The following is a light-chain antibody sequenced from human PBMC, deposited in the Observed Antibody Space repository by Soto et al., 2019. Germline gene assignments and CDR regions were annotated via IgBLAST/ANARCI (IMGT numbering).Light chain of an antibody. CDR3: CSYISDNPRFYV. J-gene: IGLJ1*01. Sequence: QSALAQPASVSGSPGQSITISCTGTHNDVGHENFVSWYQQHPDKVPKLIIYDVTRRASGISSRFSASKSGNTAYLAISGLQADDEADYFCCSYISDNPRFYVFGTGTQVTVL. V-gene: IGLV2-14*03. CDR2: DVT. CDR1: HNDVGHENF.